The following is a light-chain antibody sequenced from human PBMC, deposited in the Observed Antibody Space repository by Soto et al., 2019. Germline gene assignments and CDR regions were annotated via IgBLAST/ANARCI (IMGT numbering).Light chain of an antibody. CDR1: QTINNN. J-gene: IGKJ1*01. CDR2: GAS. V-gene: IGKV3-15*01. CDR3: QQYNNWPQT. Sequence: VMTQSPATLSVSPGERATLSFRASQTINNNVAWYQLKDGQVPRLLIYGASTRAADVPARFSGGGSGTEFTLTISSLQSEDFAEYHCQQYNNWPQTFGQGTKVDIK.